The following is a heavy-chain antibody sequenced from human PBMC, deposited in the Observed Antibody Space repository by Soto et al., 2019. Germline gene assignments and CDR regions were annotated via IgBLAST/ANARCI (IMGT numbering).Heavy chain of an antibody. D-gene: IGHD3-22*01. Sequence: GGSLSLSWAASGFTLSRHTMNWVRQAPGKGLEWVSFIGSRTSDIYYADSVKGRFTISRDNAKNSLYLDLTRLRAEDTAVYFCVRDYYDTSGYPNTFDMWGQGTMVTVSS. CDR3: VRDYYDTSGYPNTFDM. CDR2: IGSRTSDI. J-gene: IGHJ3*02. V-gene: IGHV3-21*01. CDR1: GFTLSRHT.